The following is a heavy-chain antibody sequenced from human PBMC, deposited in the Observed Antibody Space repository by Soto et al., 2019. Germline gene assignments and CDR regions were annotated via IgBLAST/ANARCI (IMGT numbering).Heavy chain of an antibody. D-gene: IGHD3-22*01. V-gene: IGHV3-9*01. CDR1: GFTFPDYT. J-gene: IGHJ4*02. CDR2: ISCNSGSI. CDR3: AKGLYYYQTSGYPHY. Sequence: EVQLVESGGGLVQPGSSLRLSCAASGFTFPDYTMHWVRQAPGKGLEWVSGISCNSGSIDYADSVKGRFIISRDDAKNCLYLQMNSLRAEDTAFYYCAKGLYYYQTSGYPHYWGQGTLVTVSS.